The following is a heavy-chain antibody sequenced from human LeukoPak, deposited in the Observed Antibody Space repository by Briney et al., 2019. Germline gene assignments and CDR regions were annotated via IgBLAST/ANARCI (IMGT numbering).Heavy chain of an antibody. CDR1: VGSFSGYY. J-gene: IGHJ5*02. CDR2: INHSGST. Sequence: ASETLSLTCAVYVGSFSGYYWSWIRQPPGKGLEWIGEINHSGSTNYNPSLKSRVTISVDTSKNQFSLKLSSVTAADTAVYYCASLPPGSYLSQWFDPWGQGTLVTVSS. CDR3: ASLPPGSYLSQWFDP. V-gene: IGHV4-34*01. D-gene: IGHD3-10*01.